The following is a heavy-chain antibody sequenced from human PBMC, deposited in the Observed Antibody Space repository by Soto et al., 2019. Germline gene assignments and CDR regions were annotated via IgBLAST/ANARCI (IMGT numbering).Heavy chain of an antibody. CDR1: GFSLTTSGVG. D-gene: IGHD2-21*02. V-gene: IGHV2-5*01. CDR2: ISWNDPP. Sequence: QIALKESGPTLVKPTQTLTLTCTFSGFSLTTSGVGVGWIRQPPGKALEWLALISWNDPPRYSLSLKHRLTITKDTSKDQVVLSMTDMAPVDTATYFCAHRLGVAVTVAGVADFSIASWCPGTLVTVSS. J-gene: IGHJ4*02. CDR3: AHRLGVAVTVAGVADFSIAS.